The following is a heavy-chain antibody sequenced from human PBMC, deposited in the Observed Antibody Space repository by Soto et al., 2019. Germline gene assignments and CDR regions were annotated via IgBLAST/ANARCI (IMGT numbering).Heavy chain of an antibody. Sequence: ASVKVSCQASGYTFTGYYMHWVRQAPGQGLEWMGWINPNSGGTNYAQKFQGRVTMTRDTSISTAYMELSRLRSDDTAVYYCARERDFGVVTHYYGMDVWGQGTTVTVSS. CDR2: INPNSGGT. V-gene: IGHV1-2*02. CDR3: ARERDFGVVTHYYGMDV. J-gene: IGHJ6*02. D-gene: IGHD3-3*01. CDR1: GYTFTGYY.